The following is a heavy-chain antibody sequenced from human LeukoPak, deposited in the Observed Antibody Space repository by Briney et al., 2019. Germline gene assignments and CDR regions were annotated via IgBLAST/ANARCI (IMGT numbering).Heavy chain of an antibody. CDR2: IYYSGST. Sequence: SETLSLTCTVSGGSISSYYWSWIRQPPGKGLEWIGYIYYSGSTNYNPSLKSRVTISVDTSKNQFSLKLSSVTAADTAVYYCARVIAGSGWTYYFDYWGQGTLVTVSS. J-gene: IGHJ4*02. V-gene: IGHV4-59*12. CDR3: ARVIAGSGWTYYFDY. CDR1: GGSISSYY. D-gene: IGHD6-19*01.